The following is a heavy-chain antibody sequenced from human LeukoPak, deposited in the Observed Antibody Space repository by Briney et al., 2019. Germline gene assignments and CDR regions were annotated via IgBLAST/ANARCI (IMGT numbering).Heavy chain of an antibody. D-gene: IGHD6-19*01. CDR2: ISHDGMNA. CDR3: AKDGAQYSSGPECDP. Sequence: PGGSLRLSCAASGLHFSGTAMSWVRQAPGKGLEWVSAISHDGMNAYYADSVKGRFTISRDNSKKTVSLEMSSLTAADTGVNYCAKDGAQYSSGPECDPRGQGALVTVSP. V-gene: IGHV3-23*01. J-gene: IGHJ5*02. CDR1: GLHFSGTA.